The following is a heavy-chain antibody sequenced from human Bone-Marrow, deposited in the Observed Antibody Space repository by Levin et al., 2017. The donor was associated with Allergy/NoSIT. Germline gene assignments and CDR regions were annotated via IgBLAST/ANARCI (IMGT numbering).Heavy chain of an antibody. J-gene: IGHJ5*02. D-gene: IGHD3-3*01. Sequence: PSETLSLTCTVSGYSISSGYLWGWIRQPPGKGLEWIGNMWHSGTTYYNPSLKSRVTISADTSRNQFSLNLRSVTAADAAVYYCVRVPHRTISGVDMFGWVDPWGQGTLVTVSS. CDR1: GYSISSGYL. CDR3: VRVPHRTISGVDMFGWVDP. V-gene: IGHV4-38-2*02. CDR2: MWHSGTT.